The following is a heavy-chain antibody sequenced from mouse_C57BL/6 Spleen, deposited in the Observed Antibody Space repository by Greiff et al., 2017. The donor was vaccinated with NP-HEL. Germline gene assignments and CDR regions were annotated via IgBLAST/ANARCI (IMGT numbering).Heavy chain of an antibody. CDR1: GYTFTSYW. V-gene: IGHV1-64*01. CDR2: IHPNSGST. Sequence: QVQLQQPGAELVKPGASVKLSCKASGYTFTSYWMHWVKQRPGQGLEWIGMIHPNSGSTNYNEKFKSKATLTVDKSSSTAYMQLSSLTSEDSAVYYCARKSHDYSYAMDYWGQGTSVTVSS. CDR3: ARKSHDYSYAMDY. D-gene: IGHD2-4*01. J-gene: IGHJ4*01.